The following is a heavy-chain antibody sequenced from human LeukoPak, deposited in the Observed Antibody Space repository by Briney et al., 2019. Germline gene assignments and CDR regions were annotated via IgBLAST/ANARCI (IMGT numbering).Heavy chain of an antibody. D-gene: IGHD6-19*01. V-gene: IGHV4-39*01. Sequence: PSETLSLTCTVSGGSISSSSYYWGWIRQPPGRGLEWIGSIYYSGSTYYNPSLKSRVTISVDTSKNQFSLKLSSVTAADTAVYYCARVTGYSSGWYVGYWGQGTLVTVSS. CDR2: IYYSGST. CDR1: GGSISSSSYY. J-gene: IGHJ4*02. CDR3: ARVTGYSSGWYVGY.